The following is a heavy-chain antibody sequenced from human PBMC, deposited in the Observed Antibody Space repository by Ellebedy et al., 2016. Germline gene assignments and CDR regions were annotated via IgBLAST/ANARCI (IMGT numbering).Heavy chain of an antibody. J-gene: IGHJ4*02. CDR3: ARDLGVIRGTATLDY. Sequence: GESLKISXAASGFTFSTYSMNWVRQAPGKGLEWVSAISSSSGSIYYTDSVKGRFTISRDNAKKSLYLQMNSLRVEDTAIYYCARDLGVIRGTATLDYWGQGTLVTVSS. CDR1: GFTFSTYS. V-gene: IGHV3-21*01. D-gene: IGHD2-15*01. CDR2: ISSSSGSI.